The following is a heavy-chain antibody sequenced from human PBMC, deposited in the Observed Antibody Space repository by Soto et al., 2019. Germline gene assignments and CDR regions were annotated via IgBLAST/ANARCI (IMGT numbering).Heavy chain of an antibody. D-gene: IGHD3-10*01. V-gene: IGHV4-59*08. J-gene: IGHJ6*02. CDR2: IDSNGGT. CDR3: VRQGFGRLHGLVDV. Sequence: PSETLSLTCTVSDYSSSNYKWSWIRQPPGRRLEWIGYIDSNGGTSYNPSLQSRVTISIDTSTKQFFLKLSSVTAADTAVYYCVRQGFGRLHGLVDVWGQGTTVT. CDR1: DYSSSNYK.